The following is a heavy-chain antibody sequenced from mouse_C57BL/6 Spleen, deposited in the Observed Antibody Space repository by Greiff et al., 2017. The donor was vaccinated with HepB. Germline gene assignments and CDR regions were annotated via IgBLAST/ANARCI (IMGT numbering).Heavy chain of an antibody. Sequence: EVQLVDSGGGLVKPGASLKLSCAASGFTFSDYGMHWVRQAPEKGLEWVAYIRSGSSTIYYADTVKGRVTISRDKAKNTLFLHMTSLRSEDTAMYYCAGAYYSNYLDYWGQGTTVTVSS. CDR2: IRSGSSTI. J-gene: IGHJ2*01. CDR1: GFTFSDYG. V-gene: IGHV5-17*01. CDR3: AGAYYSNYLDY. D-gene: IGHD2-5*01.